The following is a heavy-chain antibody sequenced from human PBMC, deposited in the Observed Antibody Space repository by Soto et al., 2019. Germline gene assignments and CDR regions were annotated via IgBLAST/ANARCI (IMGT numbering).Heavy chain of an antibody. V-gene: IGHV1-69*13. CDR2: IIPIFGTA. Sequence: SVKVSCKASGGTFSSYAIIWVRQAPGQGLEWMGGIIPIFGTANYAQKFQGRVTITADESTSTAYMELSSLRSEATAVYYCARYAGAYSSSWYVYYYGMDVWGQGTTVTVSS. CDR3: ARYAGAYSSSWYVYYYGMDV. CDR1: GGTFSSYA. J-gene: IGHJ6*02. D-gene: IGHD6-13*01.